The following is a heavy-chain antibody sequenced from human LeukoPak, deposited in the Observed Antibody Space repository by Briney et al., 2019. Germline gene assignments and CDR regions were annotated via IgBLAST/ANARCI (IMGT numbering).Heavy chain of an antibody. Sequence: SVKVSCKASGYTFTTYAMNWVRQAPGQGLEWMGRIIPVLSITTYAQKFQARVTITADKSTSTAYMELSSLGSADTAVYYCARDIGATFKYDSSGYLWPDYWGQGTLVTVSS. CDR1: GYTFTTYA. CDR3: ARDIGATFKYDSSGYLWPDY. D-gene: IGHD3-22*01. V-gene: IGHV1-69*04. CDR2: IIPVLSIT. J-gene: IGHJ4*02.